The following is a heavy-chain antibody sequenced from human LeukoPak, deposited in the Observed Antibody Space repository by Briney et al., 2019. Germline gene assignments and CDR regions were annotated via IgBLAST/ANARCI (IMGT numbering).Heavy chain of an antibody. CDR3: ARDQGSLTRSWYTGY. Sequence: ASVKVSCKASGYTFTGYHIHWVRQAPGQGLEWMGRINPYSGDTNFAQKFQGRVTTTRDTSITTAYMDLSSLTPDDTAVYFCARDQGSLTRSWYTGYWGQGTQVTVSS. CDR2: INPYSGDT. J-gene: IGHJ4*02. D-gene: IGHD6-13*01. CDR1: GYTFTGYH. V-gene: IGHV1-2*06.